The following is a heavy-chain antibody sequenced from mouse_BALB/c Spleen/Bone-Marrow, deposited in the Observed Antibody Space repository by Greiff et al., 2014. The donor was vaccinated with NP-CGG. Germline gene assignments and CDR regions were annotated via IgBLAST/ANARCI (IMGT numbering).Heavy chain of an antibody. CDR1: GYTFTSYY. D-gene: IGHD4-1*01. J-gene: IGHJ2*01. CDR2: INPSNGGT. CDR3: TRGRTWDFDY. V-gene: IGHV1S81*02. Sequence: VQLQQSGAELVKPGASVKLSCKASGYTFTSYYMYWVKQRPGQGLEWIGEINPSNGGTNFNEKFKSRATLTVDKSSSTAYMQRSSLTSEDSAVYYCTRGRTWDFDYWGQGTTLTVSS.